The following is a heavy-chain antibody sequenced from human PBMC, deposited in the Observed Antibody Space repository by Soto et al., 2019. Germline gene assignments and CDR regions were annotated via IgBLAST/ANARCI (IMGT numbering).Heavy chain of an antibody. D-gene: IGHD6-13*01. Sequence: QVQLVQSGAEVKKPGSSVKVSCKASGGTFSSYTIRWVRQAPGQGLEWMGRIIPILGIANYAQKFQGRVTITADKSTSTAYMELSSPRSEDTAVYYCAREGVAAAGTRRWFDPWGQGTLVTVSS. CDR3: AREGVAAAGTRRWFDP. V-gene: IGHV1-69*08. J-gene: IGHJ5*02. CDR1: GGTFSSYT. CDR2: IIPILGIA.